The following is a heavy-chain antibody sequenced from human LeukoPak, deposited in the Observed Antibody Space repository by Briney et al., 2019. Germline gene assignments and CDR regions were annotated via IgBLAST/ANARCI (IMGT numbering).Heavy chain of an antibody. CDR1: GFTFSSYA. CDR2: ISGSGGST. J-gene: IGHJ4*02. V-gene: IGHV3-23*01. CDR3: AKGRVLLWFGELLSPPDY. D-gene: IGHD3-10*01. Sequence: GGSLRLSCAASGFTFSSYAMSWVRQAPGKGLEWVSAISGSGGSTYYADSVKGRFTISRDNSKNTLYLQMNSLRAEDTAVYYCAKGRVLLWFGELLSPPDYWGQGTLVTVSS.